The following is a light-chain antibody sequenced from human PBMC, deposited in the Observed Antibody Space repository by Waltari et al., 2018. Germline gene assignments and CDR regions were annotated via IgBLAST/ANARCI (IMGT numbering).Light chain of an antibody. Sequence: DIQMTQSPSTLPASVGDRGTITCRASQSISNWLAWYQQKTGKAPKLLIYKASTLESGVPSRFSGSGSGTEFTLTISSLQPDDFATYYCQQYNSYSLLTFGGGTKVEIK. CDR1: QSISNW. CDR2: KAS. V-gene: IGKV1-5*03. J-gene: IGKJ4*01. CDR3: QQYNSYSLLT.